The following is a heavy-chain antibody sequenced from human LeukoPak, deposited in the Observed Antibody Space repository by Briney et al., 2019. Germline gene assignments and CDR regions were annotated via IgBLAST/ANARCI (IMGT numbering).Heavy chain of an antibody. CDR2: INPSGGST. CDR1: GYTFTSYY. J-gene: IGHJ4*02. D-gene: IGHD4-17*01. V-gene: IGHV1-46*01. CDR3: ARETTVTTRFDY. Sequence: ASVKVSCKASGYTFTSYYMHWVRQAPGQGLEWMGIINPSGGSTSYAQKFQGRVTMTRDMSTNTVYMELSSLRSEDTAVYYCARETTVTTRFDYWGQGTLVTVSS.